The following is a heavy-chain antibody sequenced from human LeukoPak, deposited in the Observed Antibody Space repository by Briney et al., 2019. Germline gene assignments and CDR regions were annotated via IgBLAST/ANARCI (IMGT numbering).Heavy chain of an antibody. CDR2: IWYDGSNK. J-gene: IGHJ4*02. CDR1: GFPFSSFA. D-gene: IGHD3-22*01. Sequence: GGAPRLSCAAAGFPFSSFAMHWGRPAPGKGAGGVTVIWYDGSNKHYADSVKGRFTISRDNSKNTLYLQMDSLRAEDTAIYYCARAFGASSGYSVDYWGQGTLVTVSS. CDR3: ARAFGASSGYSVDY. V-gene: IGHV3-33*01.